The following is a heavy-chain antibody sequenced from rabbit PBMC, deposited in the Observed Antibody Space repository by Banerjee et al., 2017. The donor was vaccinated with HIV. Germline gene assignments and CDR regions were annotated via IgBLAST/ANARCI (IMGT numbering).Heavy chain of an antibody. Sequence: QSLEESGGDLVKPGASLTLTCKASGIDFSSSYYMCWVRQAPGKGLEWIACIYLGSSGSTAYASWAKGRFTISKTSSTTVTLQMTSLTAADTATYFCARDLRYDDLISFDLWGQGTLVTVS. D-gene: IGHD2-1*01. V-gene: IGHV1S40*01. CDR3: ARDLRYDDLISFDL. CDR1: GIDFSSSYY. J-gene: IGHJ4*01. CDR2: IYLGSSGST.